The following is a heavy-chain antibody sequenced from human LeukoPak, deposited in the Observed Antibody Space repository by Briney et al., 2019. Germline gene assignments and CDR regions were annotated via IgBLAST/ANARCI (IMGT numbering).Heavy chain of an antibody. CDR2: ISFSGST. CDR3: ARSGYSYDLFDY. Sequence: SETLSLTCTVSGGSVSSGSHYWSWIRQPPGKGLEWVGYISFSGSTNYNPSLKSRVTISVDTSKNQFSLRLSSVTAADTAIYYCARSGYSYDLFDYWGQGTLVTVSS. D-gene: IGHD5-18*01. V-gene: IGHV4-61*01. J-gene: IGHJ4*02. CDR1: GGSVSSGSHY.